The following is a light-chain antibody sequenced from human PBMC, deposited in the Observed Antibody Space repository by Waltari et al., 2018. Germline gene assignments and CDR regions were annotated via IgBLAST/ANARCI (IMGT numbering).Light chain of an antibody. CDR3: QTGGHGTWV. CDR1: RGHSSNV. J-gene: IGLJ3*02. V-gene: IGLV4-69*01. CDR2: VNSDGSH. Sequence: QLVLTQSPSPSASLGASVKLTCTLSRGHSSNVIAWLQQQPEKGPRFLMKVNSDGSHRKGDEIPDRFSGSSSGAERYLSISSLQSEDEADYFCQTGGHGTWVFGGGTKLTVL.